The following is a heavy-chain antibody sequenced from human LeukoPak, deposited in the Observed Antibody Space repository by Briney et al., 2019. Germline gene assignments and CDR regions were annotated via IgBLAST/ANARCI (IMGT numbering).Heavy chain of an antibody. CDR1: GYSFTSYW. V-gene: IGHV5-51*01. D-gene: IGHD3-10*01. CDR3: ARDPPGTMVRGVHYYYYGMDV. Sequence: GESLKISCKGSGYSFTSYWIGWVRQMPGKGLEWMGIIYPGDSDTRYSPSFRGQVTISADKSISSAYLQMNSLRAEDTAVYYCARDPPGTMVRGVHYYYYGMDVWGQGTTVTVSS. CDR2: IYPGDSDT. J-gene: IGHJ6*02.